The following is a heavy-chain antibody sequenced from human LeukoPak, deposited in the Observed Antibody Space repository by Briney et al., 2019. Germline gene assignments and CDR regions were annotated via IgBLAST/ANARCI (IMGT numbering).Heavy chain of an antibody. V-gene: IGHV4-39*01. D-gene: IGHD1-20*01. Sequence: TSETLSLTCTVSGGSISSSSYYWGWIRQPPGKGLEWIGSIYYSGSTYYNPSLKSRVTISVDTSKNQFSLKLSSVTAADTAVYYCASTNWNLGPPNYWGQGTLVTVSS. CDR2: IYYSGST. CDR3: ASTNWNLGPPNY. J-gene: IGHJ4*02. CDR1: GGSISSSSYY.